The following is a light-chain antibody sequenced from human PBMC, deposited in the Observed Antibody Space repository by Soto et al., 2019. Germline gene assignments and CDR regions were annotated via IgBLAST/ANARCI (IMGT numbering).Light chain of an antibody. CDR2: GAS. CDR3: QQYNNWPFS. Sequence: EIVITQSPATLSVSPGERATLSCRTSQSVSSSYLAWYQQKPGQAPRLLIYGASTRATGIPARFSGTGSETDFTLTISGLQSEDSAVYFCQQYNNWPFSFGQGTRLEI. V-gene: IGKV3-15*01. J-gene: IGKJ5*01. CDR1: QSVSSSY.